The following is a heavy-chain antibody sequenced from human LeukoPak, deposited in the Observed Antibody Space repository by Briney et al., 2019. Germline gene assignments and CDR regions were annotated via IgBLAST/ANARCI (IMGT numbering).Heavy chain of an antibody. D-gene: IGHD3-10*01. CDR2: MNPNSGNT. Sequence: ASVKVSCKASGYTFTSYDINWVRQAGGQGLEWMGWMNPNSGNTGYAQKFQGRVTMTRNTSISTAYMELSSLRSEDTAVYYCARAQFGEFLSVSIDYYYYGMDVWGQGTTVTVSS. J-gene: IGHJ6*02. CDR1: GYTFTSYD. V-gene: IGHV1-8*01. CDR3: ARAQFGEFLSVSIDYYYYGMDV.